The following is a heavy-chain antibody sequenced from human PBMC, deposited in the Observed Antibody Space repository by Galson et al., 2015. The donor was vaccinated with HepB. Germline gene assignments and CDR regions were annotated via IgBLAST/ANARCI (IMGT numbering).Heavy chain of an antibody. CDR2: IWHDGSNK. J-gene: IGHJ6*03. CDR1: GFTFSSYG. V-gene: IGHV3-33*01. Sequence: SLRLSCAASGFTFSSYGMHWVRQAPGKGLEWVAVIWHDGSNKYYADSVKGRFTISRDNSKNTLYLQMNSLRAEDTAVYYCARDAIFGVVDDYYYYMDVWGKGTTVTVSS. CDR3: ARDAIFGVVDDYYYYMDV. D-gene: IGHD3-3*01.